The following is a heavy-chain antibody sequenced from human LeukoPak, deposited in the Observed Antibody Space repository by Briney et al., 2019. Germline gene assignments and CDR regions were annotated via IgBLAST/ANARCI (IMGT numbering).Heavy chain of an antibody. J-gene: IGHJ4*02. CDR2: IWYDGSNK. CDR3: ARDGNLGYCSGGSCYTPDAVFDY. D-gene: IGHD2-15*01. Sequence: GRSLRLSCAASGFTFSSYGMHWVRQAPGKGLEWVAVIWYDGSNKYYADSVKGRFTISRDNSKNTLYLQMNSLRAEDTAVYYCARDGNLGYCSGGSCYTPDAVFDYWGQGTLVTVSS. V-gene: IGHV3-33*01. CDR1: GFTFSSYG.